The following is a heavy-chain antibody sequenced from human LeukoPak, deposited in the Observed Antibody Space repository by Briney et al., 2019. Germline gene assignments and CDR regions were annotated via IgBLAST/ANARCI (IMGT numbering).Heavy chain of an antibody. V-gene: IGHV4-4*07. Sequence: PSETLSLTCTVSGGSISSYYWSWIRQSAGKGLEWIGRIYTSGSTNYNPSLKSRVTMSVDTSKNQFSLKLSSVTAADTAVYYCARDKTAMVRGGGARGYNWFDPWGQGTLVTVSS. D-gene: IGHD3-10*01. CDR1: GGSISSYY. CDR2: IYTSGST. CDR3: ARDKTAMVRGGGARGYNWFDP. J-gene: IGHJ5*02.